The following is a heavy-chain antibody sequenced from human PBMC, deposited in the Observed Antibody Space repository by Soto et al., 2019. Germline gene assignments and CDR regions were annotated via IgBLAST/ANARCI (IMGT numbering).Heavy chain of an antibody. CDR3: ARHDYGGPGYYYYGMDV. J-gene: IGHJ6*02. D-gene: IGHD4-17*01. CDR2: IYYSGST. CDR1: GGSISSGDYY. Sequence: LSLTCPVSGGSISSGDYYWSWIRQPPGKGLEWIGYIYYSGSTYYNPSLKSRVTISVDTSKNQFSLKLSSVTAADTAVYYCARHDYGGPGYYYYGMDVWGQGTTVTVSS. V-gene: IGHV4-30-4*01.